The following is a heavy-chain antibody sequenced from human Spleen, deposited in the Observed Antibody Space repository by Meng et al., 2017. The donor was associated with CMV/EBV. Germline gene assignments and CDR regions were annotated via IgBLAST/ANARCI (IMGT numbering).Heavy chain of an antibody. CDR3: AKPVYQLLSRDAFDM. Sequence: GGSLRLSCAVSGFTFSSYAMSWVRQAPGKGLEWVSAISGSGGSTYYADSVKGRFTISRDNSKNTLFLQMNSLRAEDTAVYYCAKPVYQLLSRDAFDMWGQGTMVTVSS. CDR2: ISGSGGST. CDR1: GFTFSSYA. D-gene: IGHD2-2*01. J-gene: IGHJ3*02. V-gene: IGHV3-23*01.